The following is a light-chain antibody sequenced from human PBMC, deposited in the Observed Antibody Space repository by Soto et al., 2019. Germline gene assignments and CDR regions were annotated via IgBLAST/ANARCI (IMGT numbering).Light chain of an antibody. CDR1: QSIFSY. V-gene: IGKV1-5*03. Sequence: DIQMTQSPSSLSATVGDRVTITCRASQSIFSYLHWYQQRPGKAPKLLIFDASSLESGVPSRFSGSGSGTEFALTISSLQPDDFATYYCQQYNSLWTFGQGTKVDI. J-gene: IGKJ1*01. CDR2: DAS. CDR3: QQYNSLWT.